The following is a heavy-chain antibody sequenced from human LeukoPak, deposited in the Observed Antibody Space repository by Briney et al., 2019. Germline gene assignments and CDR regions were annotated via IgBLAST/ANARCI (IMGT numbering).Heavy chain of an antibody. J-gene: IGHJ4*02. D-gene: IGHD6-13*01. CDR1: GVSISSSNYY. CDR3: ARLLPGSSRYFFDY. Sequence: SETLSLTCTVSGVSISSSNYYWVWIRQPPGQGRKWIGSIYYSGATYYNPSLESRVTMSVDTSKNQFSLKLSSVTAADTAVYHCARLLPGSSRYFFDYWGQGTLVTVSS. CDR2: IYYSGAT. V-gene: IGHV4-39*01.